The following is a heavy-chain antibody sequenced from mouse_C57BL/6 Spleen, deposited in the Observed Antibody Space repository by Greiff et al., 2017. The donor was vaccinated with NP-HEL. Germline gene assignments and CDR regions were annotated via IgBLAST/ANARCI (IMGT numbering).Heavy chain of an antibody. Sequence: VQLQESGPGLVKPSQSLSLTCSVTGYSITSGYYWNWIRQFPGNKLEWMGYISYDGSNNYNPSLKNRISITRDTSKNQFFLKLNSVTTEDTATYYCARDRITLDYWGQGTTLTVSS. D-gene: IGHD1-1*01. CDR2: ISYDGSN. CDR3: ARDRITLDY. J-gene: IGHJ2*01. V-gene: IGHV3-6*01. CDR1: GYSITSGYY.